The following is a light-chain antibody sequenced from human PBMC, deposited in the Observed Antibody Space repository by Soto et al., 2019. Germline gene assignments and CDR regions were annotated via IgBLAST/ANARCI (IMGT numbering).Light chain of an antibody. CDR2: DAS. CDR1: QSVRNK. J-gene: IGKJ1*01. CDR3: QQYNKWPPWT. V-gene: IGKV3-15*01. Sequence: ELVMTQSPATLSVSPGEGATLSCRASQSVRNKLAWYQQKPGQAPRLLIYDASTRATGIPARFSASGSGTEFTLTISSLLSEDFAVYYCQQYNKWPPWTFGQGAKVEIK.